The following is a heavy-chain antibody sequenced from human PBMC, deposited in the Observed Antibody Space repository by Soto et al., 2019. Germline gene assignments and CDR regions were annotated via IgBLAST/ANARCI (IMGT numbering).Heavy chain of an antibody. V-gene: IGHV3-48*01. CDR2: ISSSCITI. CDR1: GFTFSSYS. J-gene: IGHJ6*03. Sequence: GGSLRLSCAASGFTFSSYSMNWVRQAPGKGLEWVSYISSSCITIYYADFVKGRFTISRDNAKNSLYLQMNILRAEDTAVYYCAREYYYYYMDVWGKGTTVTVSS. CDR3: AREYYYYYMDV.